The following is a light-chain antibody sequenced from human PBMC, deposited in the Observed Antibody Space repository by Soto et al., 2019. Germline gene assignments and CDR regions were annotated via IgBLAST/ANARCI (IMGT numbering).Light chain of an antibody. Sequence: EVVLTQSPGTLSLSPGERASLSCRAGQSVSNSFLAWYQQKPGQSPRLLIYAASARAIGIPDRFSGSGSGTDFTLTIRSLAPEDFAVYYCQQYGHSPRTLGQGTTRDIK. V-gene: IGKV3-20*01. J-gene: IGKJ1*01. CDR1: QSVSNSF. CDR3: QQYGHSPRT. CDR2: AAS.